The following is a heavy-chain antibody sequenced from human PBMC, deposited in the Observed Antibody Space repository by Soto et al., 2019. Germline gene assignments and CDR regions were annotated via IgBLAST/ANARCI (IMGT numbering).Heavy chain of an antibody. CDR3: ARVTIYYYDSSGYNTPFDY. Sequence: QVQLVESGGGVVQPGRSLRLSCAASGFTFSTYAMHWVRQAPGKGLEWVALISYDGSNQYYADSVKGRFTISRDNSKNTLYLQMNSLRAEDTAVYSCARVTIYYYDSSGYNTPFDYWGQGTLVTVSS. D-gene: IGHD3-22*01. J-gene: IGHJ4*02. V-gene: IGHV3-30-3*01. CDR2: ISYDGSNQ. CDR1: GFTFSTYA.